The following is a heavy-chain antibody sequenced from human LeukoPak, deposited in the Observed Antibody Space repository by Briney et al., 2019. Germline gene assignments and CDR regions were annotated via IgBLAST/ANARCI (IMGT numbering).Heavy chain of an antibody. V-gene: IGHV4-59*12. J-gene: IGHJ4*02. CDR3: ARVPRGYYLDY. Sequence: SETLSLTCSVSGGPITVYHWIWIRQPPGKGLEFIGYIHYTGSTNYNSSLTSRISISTDTSKNQFSLKMTSVTAADTAVYYCARVPRGYYLDYWGQGTLVTVSS. D-gene: IGHD3-22*01. CDR2: IHYTGST. CDR1: GGPITVYH.